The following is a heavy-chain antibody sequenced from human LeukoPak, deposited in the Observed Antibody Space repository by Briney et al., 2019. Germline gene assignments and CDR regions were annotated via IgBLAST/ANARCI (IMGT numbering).Heavy chain of an antibody. CDR2: IKQGGSEK. CDR3: ARASDPWLQLT. CDR1: GFIFRNYW. J-gene: IGHJ5*02. V-gene: IGHV3-7*04. Sequence: GGSLRLSCAASGFIFRNYWMIWARDAPGKGLEGVGNIKQGGSEKRYADSVRGRFSISRDNAQTSLYLQMNSRRGDDTPVYYCARASDPWLQLTWGQGTLVTVSS. D-gene: IGHD5-24*01.